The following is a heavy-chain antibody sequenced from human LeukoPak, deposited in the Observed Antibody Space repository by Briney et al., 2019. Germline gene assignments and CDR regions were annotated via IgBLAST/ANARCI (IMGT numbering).Heavy chain of an antibody. J-gene: IGHJ4*02. Sequence: GASVKVSFKASGGTLSSYAISWVRQAPGQGLEWMGRIIPIFGTANYAQKFQGRVTITTDESTSTAYMELSSLRSEDTAVYYCARDGVGDWVVPSLSYFDYWGQGTLVTVSS. CDR3: ARDGVGDWVVPSLSYFDY. V-gene: IGHV1-69*05. CDR1: GGTLSSYA. CDR2: IIPIFGTA. D-gene: IGHD3-9*01.